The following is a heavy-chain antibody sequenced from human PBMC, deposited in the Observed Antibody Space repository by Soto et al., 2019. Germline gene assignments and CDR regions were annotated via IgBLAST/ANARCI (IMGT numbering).Heavy chain of an antibody. Sequence: GGSLRLSCAASGFTFSSYAMSWVRQAPGKGLEWVSSISGSGGGTYYADSVKGRFTFSRDNSKNTLYLQMNSLRAEDTAVYYCVKELVNSGWTYFDYWGQGSLVTVSS. CDR2: ISGSGGGT. CDR3: VKELVNSGWTYFDY. CDR1: GFTFSSYA. D-gene: IGHD6-19*01. V-gene: IGHV3-23*01. J-gene: IGHJ4*02.